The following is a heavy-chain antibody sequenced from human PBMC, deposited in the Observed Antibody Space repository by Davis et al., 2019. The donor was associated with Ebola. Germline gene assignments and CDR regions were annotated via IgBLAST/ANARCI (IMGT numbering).Heavy chain of an antibody. D-gene: IGHD6-6*01. CDR3: ARDNRQLDYYYYGMDV. CDR2: ISAYNGNT. J-gene: IGHJ6*02. CDR1: GYTITSYG. Sequence: ASVKVSCKASGYTITSYGISWVRQAPGQGLEWMGWISAYNGNTNYAQKLQGRVTMTTDTSTSTAYMELRSLRSDDTAVYYCARDNRQLDYYYYGMDVWGQGTTVTVSS. V-gene: IGHV1-18*01.